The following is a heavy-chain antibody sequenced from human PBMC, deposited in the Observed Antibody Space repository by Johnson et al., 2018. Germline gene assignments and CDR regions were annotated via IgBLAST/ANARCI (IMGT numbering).Heavy chain of an antibody. CDR3: ARESPGIVGARNYIDY. V-gene: IGHV1-3*01. CDR1: GYTFSSYG. CDR2: INAANGNT. J-gene: IGHJ4*02. Sequence: QVQLVQSGAAVKKPGASVKVSCKASGYTFSSYGIHWVRQAPGQRLEWMGWINAANGNTKDSQKFLDRVTITRDTSASTAYMELNSLRSEDTAVYYCARESPGIVGARNYIDYCGQGTLVTVSS. D-gene: IGHD1-26*01.